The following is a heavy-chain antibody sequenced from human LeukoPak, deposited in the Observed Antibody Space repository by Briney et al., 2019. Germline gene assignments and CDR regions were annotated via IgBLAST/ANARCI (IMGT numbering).Heavy chain of an antibody. V-gene: IGHV3-30-3*01. J-gene: IGHJ4*02. CDR1: GFTFSSYA. Sequence: GGSLRLSCAAPGFTFSSYAMHWVRQAPGKGLEWVAVISYDGSNKYYADSVKGRFTISRDNSKNTLYLQMNSLRAEDTAVYYCARDEYYYDSSGYIVDYWGQGTLVTVSS. D-gene: IGHD3-22*01. CDR2: ISYDGSNK. CDR3: ARDEYYYDSSGYIVDY.